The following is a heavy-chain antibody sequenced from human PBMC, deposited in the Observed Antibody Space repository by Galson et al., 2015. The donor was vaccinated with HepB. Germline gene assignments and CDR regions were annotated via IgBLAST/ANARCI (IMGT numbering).Heavy chain of an antibody. CDR1: GFTFSSYS. D-gene: IGHD2-2*01. J-gene: IGHJ6*02. Sequence: SLRLSCAASGFTFSSYSMNWVRQAPGKGLEWVSSISSSSSYIYYADSVKGRFTISRDNAKNSLYLQMNSLRAEDTAVYYCASFMEADYQLLFQGGYYYSGMYVWGQGTTVTVSS. V-gene: IGHV3-21*01. CDR3: ASFMEADYQLLFQGGYYYSGMYV. CDR2: ISSSSSYI.